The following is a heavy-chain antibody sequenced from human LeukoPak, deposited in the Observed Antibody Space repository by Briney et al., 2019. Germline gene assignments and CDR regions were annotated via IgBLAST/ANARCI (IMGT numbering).Heavy chain of an antibody. Sequence: SVKVSCKASGGTFSSYAISWVRQAPGQGLEWMGRIIPILGIANYAQKFQGRVTITADKSTSTAYMELSSLRSEDTAVYYCARYSSSWYNWFDPWGQGTLVTVSS. CDR2: IIPILGIA. CDR1: GGTFSSYA. CDR3: ARYSSSWYNWFDP. V-gene: IGHV1-69*04. D-gene: IGHD6-13*01. J-gene: IGHJ5*02.